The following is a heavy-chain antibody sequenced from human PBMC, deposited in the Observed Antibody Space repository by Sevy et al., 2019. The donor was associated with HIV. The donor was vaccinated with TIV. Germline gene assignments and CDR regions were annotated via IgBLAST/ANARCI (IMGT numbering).Heavy chain of an antibody. J-gene: IGHJ4*02. D-gene: IGHD6-19*01. V-gene: IGHV3-66*01. Sequence: GGSLRLSCAASGFTVSRNYMSWVRQAPGKGLEWVSVIYSDGKTFYADSVQDRFTISRDNPKNTLYLQMNSLRAEDTAVYYCAGWSSAWTLFDYWGQGTLVTVSS. CDR2: IYSDGKT. CDR1: GFTVSRNY. CDR3: AGWSSAWTLFDY.